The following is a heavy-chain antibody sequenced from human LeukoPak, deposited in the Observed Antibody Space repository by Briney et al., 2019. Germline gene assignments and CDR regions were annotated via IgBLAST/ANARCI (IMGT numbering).Heavy chain of an antibody. CDR1: GFTFDDYA. CDR3: AKDMGDIGHRRAAQLFDY. V-gene: IGHV3-43*02. CDR2: ISGDGGST. Sequence: GGSLRLSCAASGFTFDDYAMHWVRQAPGKGLEWVSLISGDGGSTYYADSVKGRFTISRDNSKNSLYLQMNSLRTEDTALYYCAKDMGDIGHRRAAQLFDYWGQGTLVTVSS. D-gene: IGHD6-6*01. J-gene: IGHJ4*02.